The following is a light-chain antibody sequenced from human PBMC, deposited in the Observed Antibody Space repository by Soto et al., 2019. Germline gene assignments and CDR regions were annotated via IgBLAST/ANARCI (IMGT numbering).Light chain of an antibody. V-gene: IGLV2-23*01. CDR1: SSDVGSHNL. CDR3: CSYTFSSTLV. J-gene: IGLJ2*01. Sequence: QSVLTQPASVSGSPGQSITISCTGTSSDVGSHNLVSWYQQHPGKAPKLMIYEGTKRPSGVSNRFSGSKSGNTASLTISGLQAEDEGDYYCCSYTFSSTLVFGGGTKLTVL. CDR2: EGT.